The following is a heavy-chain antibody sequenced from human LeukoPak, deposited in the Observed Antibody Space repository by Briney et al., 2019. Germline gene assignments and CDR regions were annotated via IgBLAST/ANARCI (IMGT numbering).Heavy chain of an antibody. D-gene: IGHD3-9*01. J-gene: IGHJ3*02. V-gene: IGHV3-23*01. CDR2: ISDRGDST. Sequence: GGSLTLSCVASGFTITTYAMGWVRRAPGKGLEWVSVISDRGDSTHYADSVKGRFTISRDSSKNTLYLQMNSLRGEDTAVYYCAKGRWGLTINNFDIWGQGTMVTVSS. CDR3: AKGRWGLTINNFDI. CDR1: GFTITTYA.